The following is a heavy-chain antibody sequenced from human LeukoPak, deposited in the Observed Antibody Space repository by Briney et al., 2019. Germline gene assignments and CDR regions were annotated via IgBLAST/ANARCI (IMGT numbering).Heavy chain of an antibody. Sequence: ASVKVSCKVSGYSLTDLSMHWVRQAPGKGLEWMGSFEPEDGETIYAQKFQGRVTMTEDTSTDRAYMELSSLRSEDTAVYFCAAGGERYYDSSGPFDYWGQGTLVTVSS. CDR3: AAGGERYYDSSGPFDY. V-gene: IGHV1-24*01. J-gene: IGHJ4*02. CDR2: FEPEDGET. D-gene: IGHD3-22*01. CDR1: GYSLTDLS.